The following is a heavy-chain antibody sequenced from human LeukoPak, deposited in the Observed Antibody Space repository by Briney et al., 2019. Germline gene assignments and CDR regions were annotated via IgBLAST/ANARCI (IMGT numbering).Heavy chain of an antibody. V-gene: IGHV3-30*04. Sequence: GGSLRLSCAASGFTFSLYTMHWVRQAPGKGLEWVAVISYDGSDKYYADSVKGRFTISRDNSKNSLFLQMNSLRAEDTAVYYCARVTGGRYCSTTTCYMGGWFDPWGQGTLVTVSS. CDR2: ISYDGSDK. J-gene: IGHJ5*02. D-gene: IGHD2-2*02. CDR1: GFTFSLYT. CDR3: ARVTGGRYCSTTTCYMGGWFDP.